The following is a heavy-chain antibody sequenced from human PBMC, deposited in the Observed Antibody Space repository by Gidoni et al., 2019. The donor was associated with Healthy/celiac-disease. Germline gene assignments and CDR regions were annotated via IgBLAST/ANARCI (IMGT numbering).Heavy chain of an antibody. CDR3: ARVLGGYNSEWSRYFYYYMDV. Sequence: QVQLQESGPGLVKHSETLSLTWSVSGASINDYYWSWIRQPPGRGLEWIGYTYISGRTYYPPSLKGRVSISVDTSRRQVSLQVNSVTAADTAVYYGARVLGGYNSEWSRYFYYYMDVWGKGTTVTVSS. CDR2: TYISGRT. D-gene: IGHD3-3*01. CDR1: GASINDYY. V-gene: IGHV4-59*13. J-gene: IGHJ6*03.